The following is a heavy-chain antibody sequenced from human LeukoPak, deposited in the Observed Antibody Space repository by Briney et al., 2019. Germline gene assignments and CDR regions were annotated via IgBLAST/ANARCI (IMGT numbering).Heavy chain of an antibody. V-gene: IGHV3-11*01. J-gene: IGHJ4*02. Sequence: PGGSLRLSCAASGFTFSDYYMSWIRQAPGKGLEWVSYISSSGSSIYYADSVKGRFTISRDNAKNSLYLQMNSLRAEDTAVYYCARDRSGSYLRWYFDYWGQGTLVTVSS. CDR3: ARDRSGSYLRWYFDY. D-gene: IGHD1-26*01. CDR1: GFTFSDYY. CDR2: ISSSGSSI.